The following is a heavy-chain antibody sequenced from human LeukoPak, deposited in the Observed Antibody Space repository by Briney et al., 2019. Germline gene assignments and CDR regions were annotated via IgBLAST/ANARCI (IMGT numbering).Heavy chain of an antibody. D-gene: IGHD3-22*01. CDR3: TSIVVVITDDAFDI. J-gene: IGHJ3*02. Sequence: GGSLRLSCAASGFTFSSYWMSWVRQAPGKGLEWVGRIKSKTDGGTTDYAAPVKGRFTISRDDSKNTLYLQMNSLKTEDTAVYYCTSIVVVITDDAFDIWGQGTMVTVSS. V-gene: IGHV3-15*01. CDR1: GFTFSSYW. CDR2: IKSKTDGGTT.